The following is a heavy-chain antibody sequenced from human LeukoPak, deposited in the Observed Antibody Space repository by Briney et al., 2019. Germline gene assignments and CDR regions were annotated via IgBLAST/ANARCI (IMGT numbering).Heavy chain of an antibody. CDR3: ARQSCTSANCDRAYFHR. CDR2: IFYSGST. V-gene: IGHV4-39*01. CDR1: GGSISNNIYY. D-gene: IGHD2-2*01. Sequence: SETLSLTCTVSGGSISNNIYYWVWIRQPAGKGLEWIGSIFYSGSTYYNPSLKSRVTISVDTSKNQFSLRLSSVTAADTAVYYCARQSCTSANCDRAYFHRWGEGTLLTLS. J-gene: IGHJ1*01.